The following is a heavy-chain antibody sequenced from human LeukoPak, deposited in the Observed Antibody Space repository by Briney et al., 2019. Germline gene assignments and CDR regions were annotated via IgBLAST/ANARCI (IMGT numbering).Heavy chain of an antibody. J-gene: IGHJ4*02. V-gene: IGHV3-30*18. CDR1: GFTFSSYG. Sequence: GGSLRLSCAASGFTFSSYGMHWVRQAPGKGLEWVAVISYGGSNKYYADSVKGRFTISRDNSKNTLYLQMNSLRAEDTAVYYCAKDWVRGSSVRYYFDYWGQGTLVTVSS. CDR2: ISYGGSNK. CDR3: AKDWVRGSSVRYYFDY. D-gene: IGHD6-6*01.